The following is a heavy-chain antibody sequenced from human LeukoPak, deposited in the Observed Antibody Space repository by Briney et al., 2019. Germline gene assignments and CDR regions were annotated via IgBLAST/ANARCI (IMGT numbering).Heavy chain of an antibody. CDR3: AKEGIAAAGPLYYYGMDV. J-gene: IGHJ6*02. CDR1: GFTFSSYW. V-gene: IGHV3-7*01. D-gene: IGHD6-13*01. CDR2: IKQDGSEK. Sequence: GGSLRLSCAASGFTFSSYWMSWVRQAPGKGLEWVANIKQDGSEKYYVDSVKGRFTISRDNAKNSLYLQMNSLRAEDTAVYYCAKEGIAAAGPLYYYGMDVWGQGTTVTVSS.